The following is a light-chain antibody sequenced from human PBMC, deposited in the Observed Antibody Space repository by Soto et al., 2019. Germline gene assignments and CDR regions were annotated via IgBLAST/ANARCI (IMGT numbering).Light chain of an antibody. J-gene: IGKJ1*01. V-gene: IGKV3-15*01. CDR3: QQYNNWPQT. CDR2: GAS. Sequence: EIVLTQSPGTLSLSPGERATLSCMASQSVSSHVVWYQQKPGQAPRLLIYGASTRATGIPARFSGSGSGTGFTLTISSLQSEDFAVYYCQQYNNWPQTFGQGTKVDIK. CDR1: QSVSSH.